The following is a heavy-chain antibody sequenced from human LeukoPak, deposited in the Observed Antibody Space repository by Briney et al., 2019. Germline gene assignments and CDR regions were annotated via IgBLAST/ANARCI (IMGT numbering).Heavy chain of an antibody. Sequence: GGSLRLSCAASGFTFSDYYMNWIRQAPGKGLEWVSYISSSGSSIDYADSVKGRFIISRDNAKNSLYLQMNSLRAEDTAVYYCAREWSRFTPPDYWGQGTLVTVSS. V-gene: IGHV3-11*04. D-gene: IGHD2-8*01. CDR1: GFTFSDYY. CDR2: ISSSGSSI. CDR3: AREWSRFTPPDY. J-gene: IGHJ4*02.